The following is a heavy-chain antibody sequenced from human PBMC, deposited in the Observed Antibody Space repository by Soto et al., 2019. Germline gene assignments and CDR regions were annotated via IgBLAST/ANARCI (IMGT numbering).Heavy chain of an antibody. CDR2: ISGIGGST. CDR3: AKEAIVVVVAATWPYYYYYMDV. CDR1: GFTFSSYA. J-gene: IGHJ6*03. Sequence: GGSLRLSCAASGFTFSSYAMSWVRQAPGKGLERVSAISGIGGSTYYADSVKGRFTISRDNSKNTLYLKLNSLRAEDTAVYYCAKEAIVVVVAATWPYYYYYMDVWGKGTTVTVSS. D-gene: IGHD2-15*01. V-gene: IGHV3-23*01.